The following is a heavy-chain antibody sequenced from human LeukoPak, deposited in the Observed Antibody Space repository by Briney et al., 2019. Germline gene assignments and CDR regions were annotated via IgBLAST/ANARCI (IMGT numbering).Heavy chain of an antibody. CDR3: ARGESFLAY. CDR1: GYTFTGYY. D-gene: IGHD3-3*02. V-gene: IGHV1-2*02. J-gene: IGHJ4*02. CDR2: INPNSGGT. Sequence: VASVKVSCKASGYTFTGYYMHWVRQAPGQGLEWMGWINPNSGGTNYAQKFQGRVTMTRDTSISTAYMELSRLTSDDTAIYYCARGESFLAYWGQGTLVAVSS.